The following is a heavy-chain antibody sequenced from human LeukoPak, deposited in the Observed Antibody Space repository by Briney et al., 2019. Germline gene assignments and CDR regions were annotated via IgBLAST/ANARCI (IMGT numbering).Heavy chain of an antibody. CDR1: GFTFSDYY. V-gene: IGHV3-11*01. J-gene: IGHJ4*02. CDR3: ARAGVGTVVVPAAIYPDY. D-gene: IGHD2-2*03. Sequence: GESLRLSCAASGFTFSDYYMSWIRQGPGKGLEWVSYISSSGSTIYYADSVKGRFTISRDNAKNSLYLQMNSLRAEDTAVYYCARAGVGTVVVPAAIYPDYWGQGTLVTVSS. CDR2: ISSSGSTI.